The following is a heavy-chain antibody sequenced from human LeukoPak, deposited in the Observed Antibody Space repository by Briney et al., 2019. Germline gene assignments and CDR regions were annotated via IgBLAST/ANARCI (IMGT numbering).Heavy chain of an antibody. D-gene: IGHD1-26*01. Sequence: PSGTLSLTCTVSGGSISSHFWNWIRQPPGKGLEWIGYISYSGSTKYNPSLKSRVTISVDTSKNQFSLKLSSVTAADTAVYYCARGTSGSYNGYWGQGTLVTVSS. V-gene: IGHV4-59*11. CDR1: GGSISSHF. CDR3: ARGTSGSYNGY. CDR2: ISYSGST. J-gene: IGHJ4*02.